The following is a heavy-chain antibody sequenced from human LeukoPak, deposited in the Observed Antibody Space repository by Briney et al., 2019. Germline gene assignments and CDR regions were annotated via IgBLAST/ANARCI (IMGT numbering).Heavy chain of an antibody. CDR3: ASRDTLGNPHFDY. CDR2: IVVGSGNT. CDR1: GFTFTSSA. Sequence: ASVKVSCKASGFTFTSSAVQWVRQARGQRLEWIGWIVVGSGNTNYAQKFQERVTITRDMSTSKAYMELSSLRSEDTAVYYCASRDTLGNPHFDYWGQGTLVTVSS. V-gene: IGHV1-58*01. D-gene: IGHD2/OR15-2a*01. J-gene: IGHJ4*02.